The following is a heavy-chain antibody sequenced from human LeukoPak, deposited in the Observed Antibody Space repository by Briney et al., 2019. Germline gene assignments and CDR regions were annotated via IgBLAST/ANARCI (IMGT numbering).Heavy chain of an antibody. Sequence: GRSPRLSCAASGFSFSSYAMHWVRQAPGKGLEWVSTTSAGGSSTYYADSVKGRFTISRDNSKNTFYLQMNSLRAEDTAAYYCAKGGYCSSSSCYYGWFEPWGQGTLVTVSS. D-gene: IGHD2-2*01. CDR1: GFSFSSYA. CDR2: TSAGGSST. CDR3: AKGGYCSSSSCYYGWFEP. V-gene: IGHV3-23*01. J-gene: IGHJ5*02.